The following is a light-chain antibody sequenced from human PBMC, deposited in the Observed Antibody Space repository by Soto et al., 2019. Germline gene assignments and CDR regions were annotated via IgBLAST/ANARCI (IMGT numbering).Light chain of an antibody. J-gene: IGKJ1*01. V-gene: IGKV3-20*01. CDR3: QQYGSSPT. CDR1: RSVSSN. Sequence: EIVMTQSPATVSVSPGERATLSVRASRSVSSNLAWYQQNPGQAPRLLIYGASSRATGIPDRFSGSGSGADFTLTISRLEPEDFAVYYCQQYGSSPTFGQGTKVDIK. CDR2: GAS.